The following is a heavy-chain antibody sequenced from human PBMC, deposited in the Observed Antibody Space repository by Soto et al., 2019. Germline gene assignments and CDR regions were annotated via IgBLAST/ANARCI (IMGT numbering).Heavy chain of an antibody. V-gene: IGHV3-7*01. CDR2: IKADGSEK. D-gene: IGHD6-19*01. CDR1: GFTFSIYW. J-gene: IGHJ4*02. CDR3: ARAKDFDSSGWYSDYFDS. Sequence: GGSLRLSCAASGFTFSIYWMSWVRQAPGKGLEWVANIKADGSEKHYVDSVKGRFTISRDNAKNSLYLQMNSLRAEDTAVYYGARAKDFDSSGWYSDYFDSWGQGTMVTVSS.